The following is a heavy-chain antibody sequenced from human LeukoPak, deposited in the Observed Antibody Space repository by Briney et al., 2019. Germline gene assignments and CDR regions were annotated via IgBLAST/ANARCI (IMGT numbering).Heavy chain of an antibody. J-gene: IGHJ6*03. CDR2: IYTSGST. CDR3: ARRGRYCSSTSCYKGYYYYMDV. Sequence: SETLSLTCTVSGGSISSYYWSWIRQPPGKGLEWIGYIYTSGSTNLNPSLKGRVTMSVDTSKNQFSLKLSSVTAADTAVYYCARRGRYCSSTSCYKGYYYYMDVWGKGTTVTVSS. D-gene: IGHD2-2*02. V-gene: IGHV4-4*09. CDR1: GGSISSYY.